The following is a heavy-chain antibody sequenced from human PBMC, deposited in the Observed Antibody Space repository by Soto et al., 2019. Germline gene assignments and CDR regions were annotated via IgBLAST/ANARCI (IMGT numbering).Heavy chain of an antibody. V-gene: IGHV3-30-3*01. J-gene: IGHJ4*02. CDR2: ISYDGSNK. D-gene: IGHD2-8*01. CDR3: AREVGCTNGVCYILGY. CDR1: GFTFSSYA. Sequence: PGGSLRLSCAASGFTFSSYAMHWVRQAPGKGLEWVAVISYDGSNKYYADSVKGRFTISRDNSKNTLYLQMNSLRAEDTAVYYCAREVGCTNGVCYILGYWGQGTLVTVSS.